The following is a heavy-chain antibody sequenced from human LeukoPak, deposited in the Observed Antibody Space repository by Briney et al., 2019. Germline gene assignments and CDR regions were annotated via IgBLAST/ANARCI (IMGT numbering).Heavy chain of an antibody. CDR2: IWYDGSNK. D-gene: IGHD6-19*01. J-gene: IGHJ4*02. V-gene: IGHV3-33*01. CDR3: ARVVAVAHRGWYYFDY. Sequence: GSLRRSCAASGFIFSNYGMHWVRQAPGKGLEWVAVIWYDGSNKYYADSVKGRFTISRDNSKNTLYLQMNSLRVEDTAVYYCARVVAVAHRGWYYFDYWGQGTLVTVSS. CDR1: GFIFSNYG.